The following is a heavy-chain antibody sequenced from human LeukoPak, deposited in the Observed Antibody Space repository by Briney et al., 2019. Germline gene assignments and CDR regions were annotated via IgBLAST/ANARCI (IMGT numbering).Heavy chain of an antibody. CDR2: INPSGGST. J-gene: IGHJ4*02. CDR3: LTTAALGHGFDY. CDR1: GYTFTSYY. V-gene: IGHV1-46*01. Sequence: ASVKVSCKASGYTFTSYYMHWVRQAPGQGLEWMGIINPSGGSTSYAQKFQGRVTMTRDTSTSTVYMELSSLRSEDTAVYYCLTTAALGHGFDYWGQGTLVTVSS. D-gene: IGHD4/OR15-4a*01.